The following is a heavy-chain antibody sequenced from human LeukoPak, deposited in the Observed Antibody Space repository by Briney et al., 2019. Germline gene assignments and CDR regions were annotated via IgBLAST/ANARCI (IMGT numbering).Heavy chain of an antibody. V-gene: IGHV3-23*01. CDR3: AKHCSGTSCYF. CDR2: ISGSGGST. D-gene: IGHD2-2*01. Sequence: GGSLRLSCAASGFTFSSYAMSWARQAPGKGLEWVSYISGSGGSTYYADSVKGRFTISRDNSKNTLYLQMNSLRAEDTAVYYCAKHCSGTSCYFWGQGTLVTVSS. J-gene: IGHJ4*02. CDR1: GFTFSSYA.